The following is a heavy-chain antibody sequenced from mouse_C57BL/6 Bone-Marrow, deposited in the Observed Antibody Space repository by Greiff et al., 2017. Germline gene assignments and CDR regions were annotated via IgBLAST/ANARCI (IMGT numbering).Heavy chain of an antibody. CDR1: GYTFTSYW. J-gene: IGHJ2*01. CDR2: IDPSDSYT. V-gene: IGHV1-50*01. CDR3: ARMGDYFDY. Sequence: QVQLQQPGAELVKPGASVKLSCKASGYTFTSYWMQWVKQRPGQGLEWIGEIDPSDSYTNYNQKFKGKATLTVDTPSSTAYMQLSSLTSEDSAVYYCARMGDYFDYWGQGTTLTVSS.